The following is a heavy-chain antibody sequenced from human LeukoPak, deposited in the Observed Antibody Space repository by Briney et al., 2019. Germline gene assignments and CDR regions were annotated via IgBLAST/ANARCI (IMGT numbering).Heavy chain of an antibody. D-gene: IGHD1-26*01. CDR2: IKQDGSEK. Sequence: PGGSLRLSRVDSGFTFSNYWMSWVRQAPGKGLEWVANIKQDGSEKYYVDSVKGRFTISRDNAKNSLYLQMNSLRAEDTAVYYCARGEGGSFHFDYWGQGTLVTVSS. V-gene: IGHV3-7*01. CDR1: GFTFSNYW. J-gene: IGHJ4*02. CDR3: ARGEGGSFHFDY.